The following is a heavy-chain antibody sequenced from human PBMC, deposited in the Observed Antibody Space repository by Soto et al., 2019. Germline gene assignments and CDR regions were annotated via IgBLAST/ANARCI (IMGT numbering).Heavy chain of an antibody. V-gene: IGHV1-2*02. J-gene: IGHJ3*02. D-gene: IGHD3-3*01. CDR3: ARRGGVGVAGSAAFDM. CDR1: GYPVTAYY. CDR2: INPATGAA. Sequence: QLHLVQSGAVVKKPGASVTVSCSASGYPVTAYYMHWVRQAPGRGLEWMGGINPATGAAKYTQTFQGRVTMTRDTSTSTVFIEMSGLTSEDTADFYCARRGGVGVAGSAAFDMWGQGTLVTVSS.